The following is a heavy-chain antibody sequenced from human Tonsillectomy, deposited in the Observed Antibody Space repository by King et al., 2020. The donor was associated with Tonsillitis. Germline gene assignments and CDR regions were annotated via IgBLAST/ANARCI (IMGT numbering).Heavy chain of an antibody. D-gene: IGHD2-2*01. V-gene: IGHV3-30*02. CDR3: AKDPLDCSSTSCYDWEMYYYYGMDV. CDR2: IRYDGSNK. CDR1: GFSFSSCG. J-gene: IGHJ6*02. Sequence: VQLVESGGGVVQPGGSLRLSCAASGFSFSSCGMHWVRQAPGKGLKWVAFIRYDGSNKYYADSGKGRFTISRDNSKNTLYLQMNSLRAEDTAVYYCAKDPLDCSSTSCYDWEMYYYYGMDVWGQGTTVTVSS.